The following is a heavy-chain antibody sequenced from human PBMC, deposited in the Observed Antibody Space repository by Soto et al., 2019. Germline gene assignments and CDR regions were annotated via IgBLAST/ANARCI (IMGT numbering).Heavy chain of an antibody. CDR2: ISYDGSNK. D-gene: IGHD1-26*01. V-gene: IGHV3-30*03. CDR1: GFTFSSYG. Sequence: QVQLVESGGGVVQPGRSLRLSCAASGFTFSSYGMHWVRQAPGKGLEWVAVISYDGSNKYYADSVKGRFTISRDNSKNTLYLQMNSLRAEDRAVYYCARSPYSVSYLAYFDYWGQGTLVTVSS. CDR3: ARSPYSVSYLAYFDY. J-gene: IGHJ4*02.